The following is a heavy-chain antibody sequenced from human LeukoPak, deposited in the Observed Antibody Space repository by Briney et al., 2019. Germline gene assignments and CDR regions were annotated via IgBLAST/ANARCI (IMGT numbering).Heavy chain of an antibody. D-gene: IGHD6-25*01. CDR3: ARDRYSSGTYYYYYYMDV. J-gene: IGHJ6*03. Sequence: GASVTVSCKASGYTFTSYGISWVRQAPGQGLEWMGWISAYNGNTNYAQKLQGRVTMTTDTSTSTAYMELRSLRSDDTAVYYCARDRYSSGTYYYYYYMDVWGKGTTVTVSS. CDR1: GYTFTSYG. V-gene: IGHV1-18*01. CDR2: ISAYNGNT.